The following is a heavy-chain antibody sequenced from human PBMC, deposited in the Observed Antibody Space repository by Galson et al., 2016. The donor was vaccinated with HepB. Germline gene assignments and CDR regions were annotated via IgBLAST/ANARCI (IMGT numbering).Heavy chain of an antibody. Sequence: SLRLSCAASGFTVTANYMSWVRQAPGKGLEWVSVIYKGGITFYADSVKGRFTISRDNVKNTLNLEMNSLRADDTAVYYCAREMGQGGFQGRWFDPWGQGTLVTVSS. CDR1: GFTVTANY. CDR3: AREMGQGGFQGRWFDP. J-gene: IGHJ5*02. D-gene: IGHD3-16*01. V-gene: IGHV3-53*01. CDR2: IYKGGIT.